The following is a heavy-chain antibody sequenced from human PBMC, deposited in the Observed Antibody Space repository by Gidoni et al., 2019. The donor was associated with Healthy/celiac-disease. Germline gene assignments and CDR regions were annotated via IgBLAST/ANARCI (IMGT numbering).Heavy chain of an antibody. V-gene: IGHV1-2*02. Sequence: QVQLVQSGAEVKKPGASVKVSCKASGYTFTGYYMHWVRQAPGQGLEWMGWINPNSGGTNYAQKFQGRVTMTRDTSISTAYMELSRLRSDDTAVYYCARDLPGYCSSTSCLMGDGMDVWGQGTTVTVSS. D-gene: IGHD2-2*01. CDR2: INPNSGGT. J-gene: IGHJ6*02. CDR1: GYTFTGYY. CDR3: ARDLPGYCSSTSCLMGDGMDV.